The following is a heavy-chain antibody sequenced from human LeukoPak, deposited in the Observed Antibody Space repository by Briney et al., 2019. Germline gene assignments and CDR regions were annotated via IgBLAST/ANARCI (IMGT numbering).Heavy chain of an antibody. CDR1: GFTFSGSS. J-gene: IGHJ4*02. CDR2: IGNKANNYAT. D-gene: IGHD1-14*01. Sequence: PGGSLRLFCAASGFTFSGSSMHWVRQASGKGLEEVGRIGNKANNYATEYAASLKGRFTISRDDSKSTAYLQMNSLKTEDTAVYYCAKTGRTFGDYPDYWGQGTLVTVSS. V-gene: IGHV3-73*01. CDR3: AKTGRTFGDYPDY.